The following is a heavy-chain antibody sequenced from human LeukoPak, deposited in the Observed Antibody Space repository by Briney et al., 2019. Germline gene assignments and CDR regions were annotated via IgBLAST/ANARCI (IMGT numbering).Heavy chain of an antibody. CDR2: ISSSGGST. V-gene: IGHV3-23*01. CDR3: ARGADYYDSSGYYVLDY. J-gene: IGHJ4*02. Sequence: GGSLRLSCAASGFTFSSYGMSWVRQAPVKGLEWVSGISSSGGSTYYADSVKGRFTISRDNSKNTLYLQMNSLRAEDTAVYYCARGADYYDSSGYYVLDYWGQGTLVTVSS. CDR1: GFTFSSYG. D-gene: IGHD3-22*01.